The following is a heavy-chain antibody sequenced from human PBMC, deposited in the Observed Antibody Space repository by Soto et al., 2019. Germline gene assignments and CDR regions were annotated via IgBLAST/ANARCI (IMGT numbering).Heavy chain of an antibody. CDR3: ARDYDFWSGPLRYYYYYGMDV. V-gene: IGHV3-30-3*01. CDR2: ISYDGSNK. CDR1: GFTFSSYA. Sequence: GALRLSCAASGFTFSSYAMHWVRQAPGKGQEWVAVISYDGSNKYYADSVKGRFTISRDNSKNTLYLQMNSLRAEDTAVYYCARDYDFWSGPLRYYYYYGMDVWGQGTTVTVSS. D-gene: IGHD3-3*01. J-gene: IGHJ6*02.